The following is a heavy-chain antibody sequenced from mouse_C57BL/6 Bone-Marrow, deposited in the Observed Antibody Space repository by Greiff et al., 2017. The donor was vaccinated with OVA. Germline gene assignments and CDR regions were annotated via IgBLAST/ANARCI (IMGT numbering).Heavy chain of an antibody. CDR2: IRSKSNNYAT. Sequence: EVQLQESGGGLVQPKGSLKLSCAASGFSFNTYAMNWVRQAPGKGLEWVARIRSKSNNYATYYADSVKDRFTISRDDSESMLYLQMNNLKTEDTAMYYCVRGYYYGRSHWYFDVWGTGTTVTVSS. CDR3: VRGYYYGRSHWYFDV. J-gene: IGHJ1*03. CDR1: GFSFNTYA. D-gene: IGHD1-1*01. V-gene: IGHV10-1*01.